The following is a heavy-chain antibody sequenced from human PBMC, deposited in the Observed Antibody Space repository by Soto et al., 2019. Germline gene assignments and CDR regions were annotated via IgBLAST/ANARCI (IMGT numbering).Heavy chain of an antibody. V-gene: IGHV3-21*02. D-gene: IGHD3-10*01. CDR2: IRSSGSFV. Sequence: EVQLVESGGGLVEPGGSLGLSCAASGFSLTDYYMNWVRQAPGKGLEWVSSIRSSGSFVSYADSVKGRFSISRDNAKNFLFLQMHSQRAEDTAVYYCAGTSGSADYWGQGTLVTVSS. J-gene: IGHJ4*02. CDR3: AGTSGSADY. CDR1: GFSLTDYY.